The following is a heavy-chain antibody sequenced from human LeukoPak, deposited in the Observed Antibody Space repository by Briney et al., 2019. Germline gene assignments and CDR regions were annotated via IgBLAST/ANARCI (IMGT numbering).Heavy chain of an antibody. CDR2: MSSGGST. CDR3: AKASSTHCFDY. J-gene: IGHJ4*02. D-gene: IGHD2-2*01. CDR1: GVSISSGSYY. Sequence: SETLSLTCTVSGVSISSGSYYWGWIRQPPGKGLEWVGGMSSGGSTYYNPSLKSRVTISKDTSKNQFSLRLSSVTAADTAVYYCAKASSTHCFDYWGQGTLVTVSS. V-gene: IGHV4-39*07.